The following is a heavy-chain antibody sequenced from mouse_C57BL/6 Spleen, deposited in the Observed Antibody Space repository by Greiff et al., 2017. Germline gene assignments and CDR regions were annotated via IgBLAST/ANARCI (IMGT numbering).Heavy chain of an antibody. D-gene: IGHD1-1*01. Sequence: VQLQQSDAELVKPGASVKISCKVSGYTFTDHTIHWMKQRPEQGLEWIGYIYPRDGSTKYNEKFKGKDTLTADKSSSTAYLQLNSLTSEISAVYFCATPYYYGSSYWYFDVWGTGTTVTVSS. CDR3: ATPYYYGSSYWYFDV. J-gene: IGHJ1*03. CDR1: GYTFTDHT. V-gene: IGHV1-78*01. CDR2: IYPRDGST.